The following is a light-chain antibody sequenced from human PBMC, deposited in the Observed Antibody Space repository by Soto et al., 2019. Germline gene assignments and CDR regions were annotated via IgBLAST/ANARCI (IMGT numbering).Light chain of an antibody. CDR2: SNN. J-gene: IGLJ2*01. V-gene: IGLV1-44*01. CDR1: SSNIGSKT. Sequence: QSVLTQPPSASGTPGQRVTISCSGSSSNIGSKTVTWYQQLPGTAPKLLIYSNNQRPSGVPDRFSVSKSGTLASLAISGLQSEDEADYYCAAWDDSLNGVVFGGGTKVTVL. CDR3: AAWDDSLNGVV.